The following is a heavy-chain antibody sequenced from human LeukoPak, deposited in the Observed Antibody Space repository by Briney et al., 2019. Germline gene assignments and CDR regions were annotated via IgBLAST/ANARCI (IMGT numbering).Heavy chain of an antibody. V-gene: IGHV3-21*01. CDR1: GFTFSSYS. CDR3: AREWGYYGADY. CDR2: ISSSSSYI. J-gene: IGHJ4*02. D-gene: IGHD4-17*01. Sequence: PGGSLRLSCAASGFTFSSYSMNWVRQATGRRLKWVTSISSSSSYIYYADSVKGRFTISRDNAKNSLYLQMNSLRAEDTAVYYCAREWGYYGADYWGQGTLVTVSS.